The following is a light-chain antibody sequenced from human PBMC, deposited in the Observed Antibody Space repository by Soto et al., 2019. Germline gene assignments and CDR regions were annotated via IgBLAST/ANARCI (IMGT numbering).Light chain of an antibody. V-gene: IGLV2-23*01. Sequence: QSALTQPASVSGSPGQSITISCTGTSSDVGSYNLVSWYQQHPGKAPKLMIYEGSKWPSGVSNRFSGSKSGNTASLTISGLQAEDEADYYCCSYAGSILYVFGTGTKLTVL. CDR1: SSDVGSYNL. J-gene: IGLJ1*01. CDR3: CSYAGSILYV. CDR2: EGS.